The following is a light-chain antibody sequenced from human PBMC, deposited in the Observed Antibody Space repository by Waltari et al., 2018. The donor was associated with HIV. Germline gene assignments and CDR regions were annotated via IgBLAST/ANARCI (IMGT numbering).Light chain of an antibody. CDR3: RSYANTDTLL. Sequence: QSALTQPASVSGSPRQSITIYCTVTRTDIGTYTLVSWYRQYPGMAPQLGIHGVDTRPSGVSDRFSGSKSGNVASLTISSLQSEDEAEYYCRSYANTDTLLFGGGTKLTVL. CDR1: RTDIGTYTL. CDR2: GVD. V-gene: IGLV2-14*01. J-gene: IGLJ3*02.